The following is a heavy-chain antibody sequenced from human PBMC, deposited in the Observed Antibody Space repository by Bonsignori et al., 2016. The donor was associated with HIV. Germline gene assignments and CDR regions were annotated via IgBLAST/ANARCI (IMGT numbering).Heavy chain of an antibody. J-gene: IGHJ4*02. CDR3: AMSSSWYGDY. CDR2: ISYDGSNK. D-gene: IGHD6-13*01. V-gene: IGHV3-30-3*01. Sequence: VRQAPGKGLEWVAVISYDGSNKYYADSVKGRFSISRDNSKNTLYLQMNSLRAEDTAVYYCAMSSSWYGDYWGQGTLVTAPQ.